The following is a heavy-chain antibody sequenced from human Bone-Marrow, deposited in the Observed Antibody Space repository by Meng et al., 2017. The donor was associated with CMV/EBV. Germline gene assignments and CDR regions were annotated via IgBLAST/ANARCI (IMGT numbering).Heavy chain of an antibody. D-gene: IGHD3-3*01. CDR3: ARDPYDFWSGSHWFDP. Sequence: ESLKISCAASGFTFSDYYMSWIRQPPGKGLEWIGEINHSGSTNYNPSLKSRVTISVDTSKNQFSLKLSSVTAADTAVYYCARDPYDFWSGSHWFDPWGQGTLVTVSS. CDR1: GFTFSDYY. CDR2: INHSGST. J-gene: IGHJ5*02. V-gene: IGHV4-34*01.